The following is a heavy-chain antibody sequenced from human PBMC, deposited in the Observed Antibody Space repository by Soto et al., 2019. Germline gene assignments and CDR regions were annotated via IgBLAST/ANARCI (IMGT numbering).Heavy chain of an antibody. D-gene: IGHD2-15*01. Sequence: QVQLVQSGAEVKKPGASVKVSCKASGYSFSNYDMHWVRQAPGQRPEWMGGINAGNGNSLYAQKFQGRLVISRATSASTAYMELSSLRSEDTALYSCARDGPEYCSGGSCYRPWFDYWGQGTLVTVSS. CDR3: ARDGPEYCSGGSCYRPWFDY. CDR2: INAGNGNS. J-gene: IGHJ4*02. V-gene: IGHV1-3*01. CDR1: GYSFSNYD.